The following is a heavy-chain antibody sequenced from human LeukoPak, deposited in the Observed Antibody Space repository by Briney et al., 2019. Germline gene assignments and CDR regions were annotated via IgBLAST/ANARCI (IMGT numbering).Heavy chain of an antibody. J-gene: IGHJ6*03. CDR2: ISGTGGST. CDR1: GFTFSTYA. D-gene: IGHD3-10*01. CDR3: ARTLLWFGESYMDV. Sequence: GGSLRLSCAASGFTFSTYAMTWVRQAPGKGLEWVSLISGTGGSTYYADSVKGRFTISRDNSKNTLYLQMNSLRAEDTAVYYCARTLLWFGESYMDVWGKGTTVTISS. V-gene: IGHV3-23*01.